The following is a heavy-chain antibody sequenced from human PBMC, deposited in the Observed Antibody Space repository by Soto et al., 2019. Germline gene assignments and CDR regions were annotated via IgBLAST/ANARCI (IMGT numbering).Heavy chain of an antibody. V-gene: IGHV1-69*01. CDR2: VIPIFGTP. D-gene: IGHD2-15*01. J-gene: IGHJ6*02. Sequence: QVQLVQSGAEVKKPGSSVKVSCKAPGGTFSTYAISWVRQAPGQGLEWMGGVIPIFGTPKYAQKFQGRVTITADESTSTGYMELRSRRAEDTAVYYCARSQGGSSSLDIYYYCYYGMDVWGQGTTVTVSS. CDR1: GGTFSTYA. CDR3: ARSQGGSSSLDIYYYCYYGMDV.